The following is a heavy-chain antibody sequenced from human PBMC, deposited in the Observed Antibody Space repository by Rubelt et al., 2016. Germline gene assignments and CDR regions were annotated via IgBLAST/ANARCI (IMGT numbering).Heavy chain of an antibody. CDR3: AGGQGFGNLFVY. CDR2: IKQDGSED. J-gene: IGHJ4*02. D-gene: IGHD3-10*01. V-gene: IGHV3-7*03. CDR1: GFTVSSNY. Sequence: EVQLVESGGGLVHPGGSLRLSCVVSGFTVSSNYMSWVRQAPGKGLEWVANIKQDGSEDYYADSVKGRFTISRDNAKNSLYLQLNSLRAEDTAVYYCAGGQGFGNLFVYWGQGTLVTVSS.